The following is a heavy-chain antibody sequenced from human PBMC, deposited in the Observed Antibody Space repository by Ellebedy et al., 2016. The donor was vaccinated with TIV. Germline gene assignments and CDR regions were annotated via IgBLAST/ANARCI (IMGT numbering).Heavy chain of an antibody. CDR1: GGSISSYY. D-gene: IGHD1-26*01. CDR2: IYYSGSA. V-gene: IGHV4-59*01. J-gene: IGHJ4*02. Sequence: SETLSLTCTVSGGSISSYYWSWIRQPPGKGLEWIGYIYYSGSANYNPSLKSRVTISVDTSKNQFSLKLSSVTAADTAVYYCARDRSGSYYADYFDYWGQGTLVTVSS. CDR3: ARDRSGSYYADYFDY.